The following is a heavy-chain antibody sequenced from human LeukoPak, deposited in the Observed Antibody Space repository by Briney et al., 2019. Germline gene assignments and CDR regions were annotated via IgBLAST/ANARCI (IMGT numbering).Heavy chain of an antibody. CDR3: ARNYYDSGYYFDY. Sequence: GGSLRLSCAASGFTFSSYGMHWVRQAPGKGLEWVAVIWYDGSNKYYADSVKGRFTISRDNSKNTLYLQMNSLRAEDTAVYYCARNYYDSGYYFDYWGQGTLVTVSS. J-gene: IGHJ4*02. CDR1: GFTFSSYG. V-gene: IGHV3-30*19. D-gene: IGHD3-22*01. CDR2: IWYDGSNK.